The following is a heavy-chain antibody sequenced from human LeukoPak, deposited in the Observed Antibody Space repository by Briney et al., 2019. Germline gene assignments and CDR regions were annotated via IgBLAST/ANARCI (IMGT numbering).Heavy chain of an antibody. CDR1: GFTFSSYA. J-gene: IGHJ4*02. Sequence: GSLRLSCXAXGFTFSSYAMHWVRQAPGKGLEYVSAISSNGGSTYYANSVKGRFTISRDNSKNTLYLQMGSLRAEDMAVYYCARGSGSYFYYFDYWGQGTLVTVSS. V-gene: IGHV3-64*01. CDR3: ARGSGSYFYYFDY. CDR2: ISSNGGST. D-gene: IGHD1-26*01.